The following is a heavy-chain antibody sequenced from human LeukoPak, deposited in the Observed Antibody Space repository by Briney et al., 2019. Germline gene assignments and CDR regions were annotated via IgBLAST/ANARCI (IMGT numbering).Heavy chain of an antibody. V-gene: IGHV4-4*02. Sequence: PSETLSLTCAVSGGSISSSNWWSWVRQPPGKGLEWIGEINHSGSTNYNPSLKSRVTISVDTSKNQFSLKLSSVTAADTAVYYCAKTAEGYSDAFDIWGQGTMVTVSS. J-gene: IGHJ3*02. CDR2: INHSGST. CDR1: GGSISSSNW. D-gene: IGHD3-22*01. CDR3: AKTAEGYSDAFDI.